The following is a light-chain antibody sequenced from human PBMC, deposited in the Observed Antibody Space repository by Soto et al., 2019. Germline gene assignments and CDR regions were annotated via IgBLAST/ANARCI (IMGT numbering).Light chain of an antibody. CDR2: EVS. V-gene: IGLV2-14*01. CDR1: SSDIGDNNY. Sequence: QSALTQPASVSESPGQSITISCTGASSDIGDNNYVSWYQHRPGKAPKLMIFEVSNRPSGVSDRFSVSKSGNTASLTISGLQAEDEATYYCSSYTTNTVLFGGGTQLTVL. CDR3: SSYTTNTVL. J-gene: IGLJ2*01.